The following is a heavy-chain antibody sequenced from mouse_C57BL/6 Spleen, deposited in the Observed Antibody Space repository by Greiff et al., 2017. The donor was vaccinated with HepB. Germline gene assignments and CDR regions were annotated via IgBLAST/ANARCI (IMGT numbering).Heavy chain of an antibody. CDR1: GFTFSSYG. V-gene: IGHV5-6*01. D-gene: IGHD2-4*01. CDR2: ISSGGSYT. CDR3: ARHYDSEAWFAD. Sequence: EVQRVESGGDLVKPGGSLKLSCAASGFTFSSYGMSWVRQTPDKRLEWVATISSGGSYTYYPDSVKGRFTISRDNAKNTLYLQMSSLKSEDTAMYYCARHYDSEAWFADWGQGTLVTVSA. J-gene: IGHJ3*01.